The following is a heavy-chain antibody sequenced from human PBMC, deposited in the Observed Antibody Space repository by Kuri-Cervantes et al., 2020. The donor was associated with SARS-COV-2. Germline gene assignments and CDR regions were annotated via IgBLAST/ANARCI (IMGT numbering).Heavy chain of an antibody. D-gene: IGHD3-10*01. Sequence: SVKVSCKASGFSLNDYLMHWVRQAPGQGLEWMGRIIPIFETVNYAQKFQGRVTITADKSTSTGYMEVSSLTSEDTAVYYCAKSSGRHLYSPSGNWFDPWGQGTLVTVSS. V-gene: IGHV1-69*06. CDR3: AKSSGRHLYSPSGNWFDP. J-gene: IGHJ5*02. CDR2: IIPIFETV. CDR1: GFSLNDYL.